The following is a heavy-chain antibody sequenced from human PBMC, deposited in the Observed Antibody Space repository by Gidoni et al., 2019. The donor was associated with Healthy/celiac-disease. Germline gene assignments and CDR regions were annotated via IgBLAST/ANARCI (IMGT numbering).Heavy chain of an antibody. J-gene: IGHJ3*02. Sequence: QVQLVQSGAEVKKPGASVMVSCKASGYPFTSYAMHWVRQAPGQRLEWMGWINAGNGNTKDSQKFQGRVTITRDTSASTAYMELSSLRSEDTAVYYCARDPRRWIAALDAFDIWGQGTMVTVSS. CDR1: GYPFTSYA. D-gene: IGHD6-13*01. V-gene: IGHV1-3*01. CDR3: ARDPRRWIAALDAFDI. CDR2: INAGNGNT.